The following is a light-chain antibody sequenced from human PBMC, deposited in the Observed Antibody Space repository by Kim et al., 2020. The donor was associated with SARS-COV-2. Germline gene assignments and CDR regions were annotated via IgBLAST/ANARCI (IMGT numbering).Light chain of an antibody. V-gene: IGLV3-19*01. J-gene: IGLJ7*01. Sequence: SSELTQDPVVSVALGQTVRITCQGDSLRSYYATWYQQKPRQAPVLVIYGRNNRPSGIPDRFSGSASGNTASLTISGTQEEDEADFYCQSRDSGGRVMFGGGTQLTVL. CDR2: GRN. CDR3: QSRDSGGRVM. CDR1: SLRSYY.